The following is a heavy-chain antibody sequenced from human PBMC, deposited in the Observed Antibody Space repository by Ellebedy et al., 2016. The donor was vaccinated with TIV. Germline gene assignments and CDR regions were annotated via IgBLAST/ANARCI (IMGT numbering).Heavy chain of an antibody. J-gene: IGHJ4*02. Sequence: LRLSCTVPGGSISSGHSYWSWIRQPPGKGLEWIGYIYYSGSTYYNPSLKSRVTISRDTSKNQFSLNLSSVTAADTAVYYCARGDSSSSRVYYWGQGTLVTVSS. CDR3: ARGDSSSSRVYY. CDR1: GGSISSGHSY. V-gene: IGHV4-30-4*01. D-gene: IGHD6-6*01. CDR2: IYYSGST.